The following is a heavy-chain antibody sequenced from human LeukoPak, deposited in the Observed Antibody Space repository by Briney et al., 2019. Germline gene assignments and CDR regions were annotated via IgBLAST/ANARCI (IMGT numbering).Heavy chain of an antibody. J-gene: IGHJ5*02. Sequence: GGTLRLSCAASGFTSSIYGMGWVRQAPGKGLGWVSSISDNGGNTYYADSTKGRLTISRDNSKNTLYLQMTSLRAEYTALYYCAKDFRAKYVSGAYGWFDPWGQGTLVTVSS. CDR2: ISDNGGNT. CDR3: AKDFRAKYVSGAYGWFDP. V-gene: IGHV3-23*01. D-gene: IGHD3-10*01. CDR1: GFTSSIYG.